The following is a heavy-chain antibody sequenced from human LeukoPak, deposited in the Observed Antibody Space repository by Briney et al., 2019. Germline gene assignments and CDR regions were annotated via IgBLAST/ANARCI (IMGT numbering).Heavy chain of an antibody. Sequence: ASVKVSCKASGGTFSSYAISWVRQAPGQGLEWMGGIIPILGTANYAQKFQGRVTITTDESTSTAYMELSSLRSEDTAVYYCARDPLYSSSSGYFDYWGQGTLVTVSS. V-gene: IGHV1-69*05. J-gene: IGHJ4*02. CDR2: IIPILGTA. CDR3: ARDPLYSSSSGYFDY. CDR1: GGTFSSYA. D-gene: IGHD6-6*01.